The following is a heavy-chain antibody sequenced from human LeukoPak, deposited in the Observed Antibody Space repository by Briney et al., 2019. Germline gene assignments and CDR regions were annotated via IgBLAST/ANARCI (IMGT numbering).Heavy chain of an antibody. CDR1: GFTFSSYE. CDR3: AELGITMIGGV. CDR2: ISSSGSTI. Sequence: GGSLRLSCAATGFTFSSYEMNWVRQAAGKGLEWVSYISSSGSTIYYADSVKGRFTISRDNAKNSLYLQMNSLRAEDTAVYYCAELGITMIGGVWGKGTTVTISS. J-gene: IGHJ6*04. V-gene: IGHV3-48*03. D-gene: IGHD3-10*02.